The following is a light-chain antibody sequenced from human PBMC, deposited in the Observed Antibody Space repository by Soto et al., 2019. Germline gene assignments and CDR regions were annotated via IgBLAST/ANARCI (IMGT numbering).Light chain of an antibody. V-gene: IGLV2-14*01. CDR3: ISYTSDDVRYV. J-gene: IGLJ1*01. CDR1: NSDVGIYDF. CDR2: EVS. Sequence: QSALTQPAPVSGTPGQSITISCTGSNSDVGIYDFVSWYQHHPGRAPKLIVSEVSHRPSGVSNRFSGSKSGNTASLTISGLQSEDEADYYCISYTSDDVRYVFGTGTKLTVL.